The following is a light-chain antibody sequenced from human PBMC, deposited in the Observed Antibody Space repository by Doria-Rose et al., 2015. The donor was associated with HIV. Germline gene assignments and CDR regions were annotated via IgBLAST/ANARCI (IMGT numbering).Light chain of an antibody. CDR3: HQYGTSWT. V-gene: IGKV3-20*01. J-gene: IGKJ1*01. CDR2: DGS. CDR1: QSFSSTY. Sequence: TQSPGTLSLSPGERATLSCRASQSFSSTYLAWYQQKPGQAPSLLIYDGSTRATGIPDGFSASGSGTDFTLTINRLKPEDFALYYCHQYGTSWTFGQGTEVEI.